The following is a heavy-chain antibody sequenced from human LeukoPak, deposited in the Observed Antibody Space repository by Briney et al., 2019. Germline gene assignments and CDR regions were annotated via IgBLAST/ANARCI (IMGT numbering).Heavy chain of an antibody. V-gene: IGHV3-30*02. D-gene: IGHD1-7*01. CDR2: IRYEGSNK. Sequence: GGSLRLSCAASGFTFGNYGMHWVRQAPGKGLEWVAYIRYEGSNKHYGDSVQGRFTISRDNYKNTVFLQMTSVRAEDTAVYYCTKNYVTYNDSAGPLDIWGEGTMVTVCS. CDR1: GFTFGNYG. J-gene: IGHJ3*02. CDR3: TKNYVTYNDSAGPLDI.